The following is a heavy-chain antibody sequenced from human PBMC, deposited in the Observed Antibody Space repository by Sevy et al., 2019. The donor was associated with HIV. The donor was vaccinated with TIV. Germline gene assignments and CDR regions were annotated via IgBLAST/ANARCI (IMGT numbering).Heavy chain of an antibody. Sequence: GGSLRLSCAASGFTFSSYAMSWVRQAPGKGLEWVSAISGSGGSTYYADSVKGRFTISRDNSKNTLYLQMNSLRAEDTAVYYCAKPTPYSNHEGAYYFDYWGQGTLVTVSS. CDR2: ISGSGGST. CDR1: GFTFSSYA. J-gene: IGHJ4*02. D-gene: IGHD4-4*01. V-gene: IGHV3-23*01. CDR3: AKPTPYSNHEGAYYFDY.